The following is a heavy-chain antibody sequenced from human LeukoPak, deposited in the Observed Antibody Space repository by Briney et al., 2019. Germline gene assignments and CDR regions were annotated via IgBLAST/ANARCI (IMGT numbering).Heavy chain of an antibody. D-gene: IGHD3-10*01. CDR2: INHSGST. CDR3: ARGVYYGSGSYYDY. V-gene: IGHV4-34*01. J-gene: IGHJ4*02. Sequence: PSETLSLTCAVDGGSFSGYYWGWIRQPPGQGLVWIGEINHSGSTNYNPSLKSRVTISVDTSKNQFSLKLSSVTAADTAVYYCARGVYYGSGSYYDYWGQGTLVTVSS. CDR1: GGSFSGYY.